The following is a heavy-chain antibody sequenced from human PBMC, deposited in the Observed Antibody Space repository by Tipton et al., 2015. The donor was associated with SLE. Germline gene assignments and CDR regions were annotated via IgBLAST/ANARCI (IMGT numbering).Heavy chain of an antibody. Sequence: TLSLTCAVYGGSFSGYYWSWIRQPPGKGLEWIGEINHSGSTNYNPSLKSRVTISVDTSKNQFSLKLSSVTAADTAVYYCASGVFGLWGRGTLVTVSS. CDR3: ASGVFGL. CDR2: INHSGST. J-gene: IGHJ2*01. V-gene: IGHV4-34*01. CDR1: GGSFSGYY.